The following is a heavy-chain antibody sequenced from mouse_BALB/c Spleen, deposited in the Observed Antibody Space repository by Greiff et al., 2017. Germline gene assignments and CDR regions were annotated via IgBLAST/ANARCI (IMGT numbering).Heavy chain of an antibody. V-gene: IGHV5-6-5*01. CDR2: ISSGGST. D-gene: IGHD2-1*01. Sequence: EVQLVESGGGLVKPGGSLKLSCAASGFTFSSYAMSWVRQTPEKRLEWVASISSGGSTYYPDSVKGRFTISRDNARNILYLQMSSLRSEDTAMYYCARKNGNYGYYAMDYWGQGTSVTVSS. CDR1: GFTFSSYA. J-gene: IGHJ4*01. CDR3: ARKNGNYGYYAMDY.